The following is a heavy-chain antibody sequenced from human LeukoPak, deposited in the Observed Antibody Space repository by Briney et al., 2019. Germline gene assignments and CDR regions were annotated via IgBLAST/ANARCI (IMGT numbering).Heavy chain of an antibody. CDR2: INPNGGGT. V-gene: IGHV1-2*02. Sequence: ASVKVSCKASGYTFTVYYMHWVRQAPGQGLEWMGWINPNGGGTNYAQKFQGRVTMTRDTSITTAYMELSRLISDDTAVYYCARGLAIFGVVIPTFFDYWGQGTLLTVSS. CDR1: GYTFTVYY. D-gene: IGHD3-3*01. CDR3: ARGLAIFGVVIPTFFDY. J-gene: IGHJ4*02.